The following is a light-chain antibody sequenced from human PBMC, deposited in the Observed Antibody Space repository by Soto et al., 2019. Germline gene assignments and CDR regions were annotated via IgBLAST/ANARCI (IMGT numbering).Light chain of an antibody. CDR1: TSNIGSSP. CDR3: ATWDDSLSGPV. Sequence: QSVLRQPPSASGTHGQSVPISCSGSTSNIGSSPVYWYQQLPGTAPKVFIYENNRRPSGVPDLFSGSTSGTSASLAISGLLSEDEADYYCATWDDSLSGPVFGGGTKLTVL. V-gene: IGLV1-47*01. J-gene: IGLJ2*01. CDR2: ENN.